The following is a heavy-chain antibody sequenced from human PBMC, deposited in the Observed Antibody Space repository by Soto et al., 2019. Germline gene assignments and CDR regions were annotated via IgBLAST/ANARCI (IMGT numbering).Heavy chain of an antibody. D-gene: IGHD2-2*01. CDR1: GGSISSSNW. V-gene: IGHV4-4*02. CDR3: ASERGDIVVVPAARGYYYYYGMDV. Sequence: SETVSLTCAVSGGSISSSNWWSWVRQPPGKGLEWIGEIYHSGSTNYNPSLKSRVTISVDKSKNQFSLKLSSVTAADTAVYYCASERGDIVVVPAARGYYYYYGMDVWGQGTTVTVSS. CDR2: IYHSGST. J-gene: IGHJ6*02.